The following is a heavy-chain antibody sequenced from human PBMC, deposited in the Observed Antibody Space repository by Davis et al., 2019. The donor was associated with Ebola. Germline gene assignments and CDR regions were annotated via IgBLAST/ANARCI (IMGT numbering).Heavy chain of an antibody. CDR2: IIPIFGTA. D-gene: IGHD6-6*01. CDR1: GGTFSSYA. V-gene: IGHV1-69*06. CDR3: ARDRVYIGQLESMDV. J-gene: IGHJ6*02. Sequence: SVKVSCKASGGTFSSYAISWVRQAPGQGLEWMGRIIPIFGTANYAQKFQGRVTITADKSTSTAYMELRSLRSDDTAVYYCARDRVYIGQLESMDVWGQGTTVTVSS.